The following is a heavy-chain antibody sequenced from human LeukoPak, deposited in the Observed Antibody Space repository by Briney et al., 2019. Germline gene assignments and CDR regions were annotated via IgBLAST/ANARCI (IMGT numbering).Heavy chain of an antibody. CDR3: ARVRSRIQLWLSYGMDV. CDR2: IHHSGNT. J-gene: IGHJ6*02. Sequence: ASETLSLTCTVSGYSISSGYYWGWIRQPPGKGLEWIGSIHHSGNTYYNPSLKSRVTISVDKSKNQFSLKLSSVTAADTAVYYCARVRSRIQLWLSYGMDVWGQGTTVTVSS. V-gene: IGHV4-38-2*02. CDR1: GYSISSGYY. D-gene: IGHD5-18*01.